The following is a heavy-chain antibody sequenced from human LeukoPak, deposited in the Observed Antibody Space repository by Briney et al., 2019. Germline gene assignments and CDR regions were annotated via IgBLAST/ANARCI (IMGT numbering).Heavy chain of an antibody. CDR1: GGSISSGSYY. Sequence: SQTLSLTCTVSGGSISSGSYYWSWIRQPAGKGLEWIGRIYTSGSTNYNPSLKSRATISVDTSKNQFSLKLSSVTAADTAVYYCARGHYYYDSSGYLRDYDAFDIWGQGTMVTVSS. V-gene: IGHV4-61*02. D-gene: IGHD3-22*01. J-gene: IGHJ3*02. CDR3: ARGHYYYDSSGYLRDYDAFDI. CDR2: IYTSGST.